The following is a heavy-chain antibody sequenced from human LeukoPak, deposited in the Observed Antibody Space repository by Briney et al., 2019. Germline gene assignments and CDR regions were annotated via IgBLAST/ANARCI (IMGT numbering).Heavy chain of an antibody. Sequence: GASVEVSCKASGYSFAGYGISWVRQAPGQGLEWIGWISTYSGNTNYAHNLQGRITVTTETSTSTAYMELRSLRSDDTAVYYCARVGAAPGHFDYWGQGTQLTVSS. CDR2: ISTYSGNT. D-gene: IGHD6-13*01. CDR3: ARVGAAPGHFDY. CDR1: GYSFAGYG. J-gene: IGHJ4*02. V-gene: IGHV1-18*01.